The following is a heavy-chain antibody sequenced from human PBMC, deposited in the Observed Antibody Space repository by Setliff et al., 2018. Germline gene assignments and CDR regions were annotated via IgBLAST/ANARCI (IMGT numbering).Heavy chain of an antibody. J-gene: IGHJ4*02. Sequence: RLSCAASGFTFSSYWMSWVRQAPGKGLEWVANIKRDGREIYYVDSVKGRFTVSRDNSNNTLYLHMSSLRAEDTAVYFCARIFLYGTSWYFDNWGQGTLVTVSS. D-gene: IGHD3-3*01. CDR1: GFTFSSYW. CDR2: IKRDGREI. V-gene: IGHV3-7*03. CDR3: ARIFLYGTSWYFDN.